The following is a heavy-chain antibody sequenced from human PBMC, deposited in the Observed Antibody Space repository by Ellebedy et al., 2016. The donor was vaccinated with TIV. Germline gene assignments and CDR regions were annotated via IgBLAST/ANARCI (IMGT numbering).Heavy chain of an antibody. CDR2: VNHSGST. CDR3: ATEYISGWYVPGY. D-gene: IGHD6-19*01. V-gene: IGHV4-34*01. Sequence: SETLSLTCAVYGGSFSGYYWSWVRQPPGKGLEWIGEVNHSGSTNYNPSLKSRATISLDTSTKQFSLKLSSVTAADTAAYYCATEYISGWYVPGYWGQGTLVAVSS. CDR1: GGSFSGYY. J-gene: IGHJ4*02.